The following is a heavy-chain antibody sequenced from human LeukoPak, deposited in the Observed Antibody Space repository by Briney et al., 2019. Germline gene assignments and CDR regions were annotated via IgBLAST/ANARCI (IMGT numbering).Heavy chain of an antibody. CDR1: AYSFTSYW. J-gene: IGHJ6*03. Sequence: GESLKISCKGSAYSFTSYWIGWVRQMPGKGLEWMGIIYPGDSDTRYSPSFQGQVTISADKSISTAYLQWSSLKASDTAMYYCARHSVIAAAGTDYYYFMDVWGKGTTVTISS. D-gene: IGHD6-13*01. CDR2: IYPGDSDT. CDR3: ARHSVIAAAGTDYYYFMDV. V-gene: IGHV5-51*01.